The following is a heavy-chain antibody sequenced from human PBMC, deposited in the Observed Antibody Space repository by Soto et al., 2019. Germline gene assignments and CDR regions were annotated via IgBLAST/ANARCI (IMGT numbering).Heavy chain of an antibody. CDR3: ARASGERVGATTYYYYGMDV. V-gene: IGHV4-4*02. Sequence: QVQLQESGPGLVKPSGTLSLTCAVSGGSISSSNWWSWVRQPPGKGLEWIGEIYHSGSTNYNPSLKSRVTISVDKSKNQFSLKLSSVTAADTAVYYCARASGERVGATTYYYYGMDVWGQGTTVTVSS. CDR1: GGSISSSNW. D-gene: IGHD1-26*01. CDR2: IYHSGST. J-gene: IGHJ6*02.